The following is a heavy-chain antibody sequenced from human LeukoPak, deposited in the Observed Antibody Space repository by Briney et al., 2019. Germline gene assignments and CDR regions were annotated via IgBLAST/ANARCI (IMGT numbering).Heavy chain of an antibody. CDR1: GFTFSSYG. Sequence: HPGGSLRLSCAASGFTFSSYGMHWVRQAPGKGLEWVAVISYDGSNKYYADSVKGRFTISRDNSKNTLYLQMNSLRAEDTAVYYCAKGKGITMIVAPFDIWGQGTMVTVSS. J-gene: IGHJ3*02. CDR3: AKGKGITMIVAPFDI. V-gene: IGHV3-30*18. D-gene: IGHD3-22*01. CDR2: ISYDGSNK.